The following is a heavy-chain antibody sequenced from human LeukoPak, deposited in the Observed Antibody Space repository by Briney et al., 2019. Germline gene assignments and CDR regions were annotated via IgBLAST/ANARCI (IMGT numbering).Heavy chain of an antibody. CDR1: GFTFSSYW. J-gene: IGHJ4*02. Sequence: GGSLRLSCAASGFTFSSYWMSWVRQAPGKVLEWVANIKQDGSGKYYVDSVKGRFTISRDNAKNSLYLQMNSLRAEDTALYYCARDRGSSWSGGFDYWGQGTLVTVSS. V-gene: IGHV3-7*03. D-gene: IGHD6-13*01. CDR3: ARDRGSSWSGGFDY. CDR2: IKQDGSGK.